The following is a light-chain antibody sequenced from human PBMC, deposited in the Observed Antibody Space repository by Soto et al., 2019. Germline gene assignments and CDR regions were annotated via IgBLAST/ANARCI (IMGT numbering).Light chain of an antibody. Sequence: EIMLTQSPGTLSLSPGERVTLSCWASRSVSSRFLAWYQQKPGQAPRVLIYGASSSATGIPDRFSGSGSGSDVTLTIRRLEPEDFAVYYCQQYGYSPYTFGQGTKLEIK. CDR2: GAS. CDR3: QQYGYSPYT. J-gene: IGKJ2*01. CDR1: RSVSSRF. V-gene: IGKV3-20*01.